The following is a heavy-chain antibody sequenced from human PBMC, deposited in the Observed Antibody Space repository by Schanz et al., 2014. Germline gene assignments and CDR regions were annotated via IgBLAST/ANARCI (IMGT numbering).Heavy chain of an antibody. J-gene: IGHJ4*02. CDR1: GYTFTGHR. CDR2: INTNTGNP. D-gene: IGHD4-17*01. CDR3: ASEASYGGHYFDY. Sequence: QVLLVQSGAEVKKPGASVKVSCKASGYTFTGHRMHWVRQAPGQGPEWMGWINTNTGNPTYARGFTGRFVFSLDTSVRTAYLQISSLKAEDTAVYYCASEASYGGHYFDYWGQGTLVTVSS. V-gene: IGHV7-4-1*02.